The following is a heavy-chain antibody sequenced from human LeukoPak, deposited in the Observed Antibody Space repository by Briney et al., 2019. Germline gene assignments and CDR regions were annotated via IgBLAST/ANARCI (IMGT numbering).Heavy chain of an antibody. CDR1: GGSISSSSYY. Sequence: PSETLSLTCTVSGGSISSSSYYWGWIRQPPGKGLEWIGSIYYSGNTNYNPSLKSRVTISADTSKNQFSLKLSSVTAADTAMYYCARQRDNALSYFDYWGQGTLVTVSS. J-gene: IGHJ4*02. D-gene: IGHD1-14*01. CDR2: IYYSGNT. V-gene: IGHV4-39*01. CDR3: ARQRDNALSYFDY.